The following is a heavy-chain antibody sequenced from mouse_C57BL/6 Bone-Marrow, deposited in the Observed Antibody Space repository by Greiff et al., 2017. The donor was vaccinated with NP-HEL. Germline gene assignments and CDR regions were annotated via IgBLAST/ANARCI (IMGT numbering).Heavy chain of an antibody. CDR1: GFTFSDYG. D-gene: IGHD1-2*01. V-gene: IGHV5-17*01. CDR3: ARITTARGFAY. CDR2: ISSGSSTI. Sequence: DVHLVESGGGLVKPGGSLKLSCAASGFTFSDYGMHWVRQAPEKGLEWVAYISSGSSTIYYADTVKGRFTISRDNAKNTLFLQMTSLRSEDTAMYYCARITTARGFAYWGQGTLVTVSA. J-gene: IGHJ3*01.